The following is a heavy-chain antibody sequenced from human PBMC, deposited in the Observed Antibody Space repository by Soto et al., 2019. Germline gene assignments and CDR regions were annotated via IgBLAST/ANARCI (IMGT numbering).Heavy chain of an antibody. V-gene: IGHV4-34*01. J-gene: IGHJ4*02. D-gene: IGHD4-17*01. CDR3: AKQITTVTTKGAFDY. Sequence: QVQLQQWGAGLLKPSETLSLTCAVYGGSFSGYYWSWIRQPPGKGLEWLGEINHSGSTNYNPSLKSRVTISVDTSKNQFSLKLSSVTAADTAVYYCAKQITTVTTKGAFDYWGQGTLVTVSS. CDR2: INHSGST. CDR1: GGSFSGYY.